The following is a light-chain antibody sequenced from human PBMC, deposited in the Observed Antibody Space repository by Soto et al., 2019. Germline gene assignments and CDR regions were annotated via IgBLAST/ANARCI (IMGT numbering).Light chain of an antibody. Sequence: EIVLTQSPGTLSLSPGERVTLSCRASQSVSSSYLAWYQQKPGQAPRLLIYGASSRATGITDGFSGSGSGTDFTLTSSRLEPEDFAVYYCQQYGSSLSITFGQGTRLENK. CDR3: QQYGSSLSIT. J-gene: IGKJ5*01. V-gene: IGKV3-20*01. CDR1: QSVSSSY. CDR2: GAS.